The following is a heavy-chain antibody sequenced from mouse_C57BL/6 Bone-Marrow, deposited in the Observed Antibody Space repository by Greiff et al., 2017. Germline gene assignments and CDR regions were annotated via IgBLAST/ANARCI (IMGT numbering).Heavy chain of an antibody. D-gene: IGHD1-1*01. CDR1: GFNIKDDY. CDR2: IDPANGDT. V-gene: IGHV14-4*01. J-gene: IGHJ3*01. CDR3: TTRIYYYGRGFAY. Sequence: VHVKQSGAELVRPGASVKLSCTASGFNIKDDYMHWVKPRPEQGLEWIGWIDPANGDTEFASKFQGKATITADTSSTTAYLQLSSLTSEDTAVYYCTTRIYYYGRGFAYWGQGTLVTVSA.